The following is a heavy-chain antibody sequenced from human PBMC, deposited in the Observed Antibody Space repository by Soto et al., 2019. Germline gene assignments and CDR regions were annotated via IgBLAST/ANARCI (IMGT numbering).Heavy chain of an antibody. CDR2: IYYSGST. V-gene: IGHV4-39*01. Sequence: QLQLQESGPGLVKPSETLSLTCTVSGGSISSSSYYWGWIRQPPGKGLEWIGSIYYSGSTYYNPSLKSRVAISVDTSKNQFSLKLSSVTAADTAAYYCARLRRDGYNWDYWGQGTLVTVSS. D-gene: IGHD5-12*01. CDR1: GGSISSSSYY. CDR3: ARLRRDGYNWDY. J-gene: IGHJ4*02.